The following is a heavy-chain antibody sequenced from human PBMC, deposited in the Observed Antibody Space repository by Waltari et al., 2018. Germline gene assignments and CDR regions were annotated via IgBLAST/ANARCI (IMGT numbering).Heavy chain of an antibody. Sequence: SFAMHWVRHAPGKGLEWVAVISYDGSNKYYVDSVKGRFTIYNSKNTLYLQMNSLRAEDTAVYYCARDRAYTYAFDIWGQGTMVTVSS. V-gene: IGHV3-30*04. CDR3: ARDRAYTYAFDI. CDR1: SFA. CDR2: ISYDGSNK. D-gene: IGHD1-20*01. J-gene: IGHJ3*02.